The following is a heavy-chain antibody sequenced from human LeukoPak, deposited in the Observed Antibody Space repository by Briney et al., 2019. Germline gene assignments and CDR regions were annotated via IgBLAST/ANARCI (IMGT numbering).Heavy chain of an antibody. CDR1: GFTFSRYG. J-gene: IGHJ4*02. CDR3: AREGAVAGSRYFFDY. CDR2: INSDGSST. D-gene: IGHD6-13*01. V-gene: IGHV3-74*01. Sequence: GGSLRLSCAASGFTFSRYGMHWVRQAPGKGLVWVSRINSDGSSTRHADSVKGRFTISRDNAKNTLYLQMSSLRAEDSAVYYCAREGAVAGSRYFFDYWGQGTLVTASS.